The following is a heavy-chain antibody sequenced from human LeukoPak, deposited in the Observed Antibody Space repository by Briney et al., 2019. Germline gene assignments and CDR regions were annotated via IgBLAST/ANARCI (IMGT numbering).Heavy chain of an antibody. Sequence: SETLSLTCTVSGGSISSGSYYWSWLRQPAGKGLEWIGRIYTSGSTNYNPPLKSRVTISVDTSKNQFSLKLSSVTAADTAVYYCARGGAGGYDGVMVPRASYYYYYMDVWGKGTTVTISS. D-gene: IGHD5-12*01. J-gene: IGHJ6*03. CDR3: ARGGAGGYDGVMVPRASYYYYYMDV. V-gene: IGHV4-61*02. CDR2: IYTSGST. CDR1: GGSISSGSYY.